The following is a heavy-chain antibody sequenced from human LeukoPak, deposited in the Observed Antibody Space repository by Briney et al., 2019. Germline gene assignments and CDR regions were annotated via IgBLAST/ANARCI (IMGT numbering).Heavy chain of an antibody. D-gene: IGHD2-15*01. CDR1: GXSFTNYW. CDR3: AREVVIAPRRGYAFDI. Sequence: GESLKISGQGSGXSFTNYWIGWVRQMPGKGMEWMGVSYPGDSYTRYSPSFQGQVTISADKFINTAYLQWSSLEAWDTAMYYRAREVVIAPRRGYAFDIWGQGTVVTVSS. CDR2: SYPGDSYT. V-gene: IGHV5-51*01. J-gene: IGHJ3*02.